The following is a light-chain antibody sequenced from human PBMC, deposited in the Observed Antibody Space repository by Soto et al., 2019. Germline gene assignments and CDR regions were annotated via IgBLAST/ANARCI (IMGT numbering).Light chain of an antibody. CDR2: AAS. CDR3: QQSYSTSWT. CDR1: QSISSY. Sequence: IQMTQSPSSLSASVGDRVTITFRASQSISSYLNWYQQKPGKAPKLLIYAASSLQSGVPSRFSGSGSGTDFTLTISSLQPEDFATYYCQQSYSTSWTFGQGTKVDI. V-gene: IGKV1-39*01. J-gene: IGKJ1*01.